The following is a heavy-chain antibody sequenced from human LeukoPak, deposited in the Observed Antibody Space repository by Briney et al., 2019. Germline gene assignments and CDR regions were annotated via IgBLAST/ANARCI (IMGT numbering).Heavy chain of an antibody. J-gene: IGHJ3*02. V-gene: IGHV2-5*02. CDR2: IYGDDDK. CDR3: AHISGYYFPSDAFDI. CDR1: GFSFSTSGVG. Sequence: SGPTLVKVTQTLTLTCTFSGFSFSTSGVGVGWIRQPPGKALEWLALIYGDDDKRYSPSLKSRLTITKDTSKNQVVLTMTNMDPVDTATYYCAHISGYYFPSDAFDIWGQGTMVTVSS. D-gene: IGHD3-9*01.